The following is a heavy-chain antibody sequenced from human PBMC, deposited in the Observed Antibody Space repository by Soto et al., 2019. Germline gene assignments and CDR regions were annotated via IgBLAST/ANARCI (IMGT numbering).Heavy chain of an antibody. Sequence: QVQLQESGPGLVKPSETLSLTCSVSGGSISSYYWSWIRQPAGKGLEWIGRIYTSGSTNYNPSLRSRDTMSVDTSKYQCTLTLSYVTAAVRAVYYCARSPDVGATKRYFDYWGQGALVTVSS. J-gene: IGHJ4*02. V-gene: IGHV4-4*07. D-gene: IGHD1-26*01. CDR2: IYTSGST. CDR1: GGSISSYY. CDR3: ARSPDVGATKRYFDY.